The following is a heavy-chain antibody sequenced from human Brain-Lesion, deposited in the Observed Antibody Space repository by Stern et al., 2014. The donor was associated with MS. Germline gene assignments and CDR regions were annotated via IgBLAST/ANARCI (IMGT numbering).Heavy chain of an antibody. CDR2: INTKSGGT. CDR3: ATYYYDSTGYNDF. V-gene: IGHV1-2*04. Sequence: VQLVESGAGLKKPGASVKVSCKASGYTFTGYYIHWGRQAPGQGLERVCLINTKSGGTNSDQKFQGWVTMNWAPTTNTRLTQLRRLRSDDTAVYYCATYYYDSTGYNDFWGQGTLVTVSS. CDR1: GYTFTGYY. D-gene: IGHD3-22*01. J-gene: IGHJ4*02.